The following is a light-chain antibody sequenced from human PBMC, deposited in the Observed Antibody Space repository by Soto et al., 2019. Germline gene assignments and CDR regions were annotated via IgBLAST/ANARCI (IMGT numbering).Light chain of an antibody. Sequence: QSVLTQPASVSGSPGQLIAISCTGTSSDVGGYNYVSWYQQHPGKAPKLMVYDVINRPSGVSNRFSGSKSGNTASLTISGLQADDEADYYCSSYTSSSTRVFGTGTKVTVL. CDR2: DVI. J-gene: IGLJ1*01. V-gene: IGLV2-14*01. CDR3: SSYTSSSTRV. CDR1: SSDVGGYNY.